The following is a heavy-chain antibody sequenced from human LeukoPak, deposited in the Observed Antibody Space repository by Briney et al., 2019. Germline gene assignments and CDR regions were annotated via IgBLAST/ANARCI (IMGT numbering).Heavy chain of an antibody. CDR1: GDSVSSNRSA. D-gene: IGHD5-24*01. V-gene: IGHV6-1*01. J-gene: IGHJ4*02. Sequence: SQTLSLTCAISGDSVSSNRSAWNWIRQSPSRGLEWLGRIFYRSKWSNDYAVSVKSRITINPDTSKNQFSLQLNSVTPEDTAVYYCARNRLWLQSDFDYWGQGTLVTVSS. CDR3: ARNRLWLQSDFDY. CDR2: IFYRSKWSN.